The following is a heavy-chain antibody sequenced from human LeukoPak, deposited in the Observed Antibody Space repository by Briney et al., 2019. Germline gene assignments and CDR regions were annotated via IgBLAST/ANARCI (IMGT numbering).Heavy chain of an antibody. Sequence: GGSLRLSCAASGFTFSSYAMSWVRQAPGKGLEWVSAISGSGGSTYYADSVKGRFTISRDNSKNTLYLQMNRLRAEDTAVYYCAKATYYYGSGSYSDYWGQGTLVTVSS. CDR3: AKATYYYGSGSYSDY. CDR2: ISGSGGST. D-gene: IGHD3-10*01. J-gene: IGHJ4*02. V-gene: IGHV3-23*01. CDR1: GFTFSSYA.